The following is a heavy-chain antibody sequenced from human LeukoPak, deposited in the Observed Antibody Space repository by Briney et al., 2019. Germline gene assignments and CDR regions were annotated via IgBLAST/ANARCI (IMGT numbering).Heavy chain of an antibody. CDR3: AKDIGEQWQETPASFYYYYGMDV. Sequence: GRSLRLSCAASGFTFDDYAMHWVRQAPGKGLEWVSGISWNSGSIGYADSVKGRFTISRDNAKNSLYLQMNSLRAEDTALYYCAKDIGEQWQETPASFYYYYGMDVWGQGTTVTVSS. CDR2: ISWNSGSI. V-gene: IGHV3-9*01. J-gene: IGHJ6*02. CDR1: GFTFDDYA. D-gene: IGHD6-19*01.